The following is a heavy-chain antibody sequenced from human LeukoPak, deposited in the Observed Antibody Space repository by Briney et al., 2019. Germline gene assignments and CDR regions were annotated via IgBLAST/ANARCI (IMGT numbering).Heavy chain of an antibody. D-gene: IGHD2-2*01. CDR3: AKDQYCTSTSCYVGY. CDR2: INVSGGST. Sequence: PGGSLRLSCVVSGFTFSSYAMSWVRQAPGKGLEWVSGINVSGGSTFYADSVRGRFTISRDNSKNTLYLQMNSLRAEDTAVYYCAKDQYCTSTSCYVGYWGQGTLVTVSS. V-gene: IGHV3-23*01. CDR1: GFTFSSYA. J-gene: IGHJ4*02.